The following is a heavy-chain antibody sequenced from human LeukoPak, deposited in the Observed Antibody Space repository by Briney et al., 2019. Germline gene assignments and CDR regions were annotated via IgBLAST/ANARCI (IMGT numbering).Heavy chain of an antibody. CDR1: GYTFTSYC. Sequence: ASVKVSCKASGYTFTSYCMHWVRQAPGQGLEWMGIINPSGGSTSYAQKFQGRVTMTRDMSTSTVYMELSSLRSEDTDVYYCARETEEEYYDSSGGYFDYWGQGTLVTVSS. V-gene: IGHV1-46*01. CDR3: ARETEEEYYDSSGGYFDY. CDR2: INPSGGST. J-gene: IGHJ4*02. D-gene: IGHD3-22*01.